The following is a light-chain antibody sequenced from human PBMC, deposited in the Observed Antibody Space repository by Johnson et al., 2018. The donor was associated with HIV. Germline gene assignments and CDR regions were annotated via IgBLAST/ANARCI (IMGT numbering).Light chain of an antibody. J-gene: IGLJ1*01. CDR3: GTWDSSLSAGEV. Sequence: QSVLTQSPSVSAAPGQKVTISCSGSSSNIGNNYVSWYQQLPGTAPKLLIYDNNKRPSGIPDRFFGSKSGTSATLGITGLQTGDEADYYCGTWDSSLSAGEVFGTGTKGTVL. CDR1: SSNIGNNY. CDR2: DNN. V-gene: IGLV1-51*01.